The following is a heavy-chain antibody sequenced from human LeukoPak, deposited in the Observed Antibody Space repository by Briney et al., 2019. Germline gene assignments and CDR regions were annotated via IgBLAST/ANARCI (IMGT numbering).Heavy chain of an antibody. D-gene: IGHD2-8*01. CDR1: GYSFTSYW. J-gene: IGHJ4*02. Sequence: PGESLKISCKGSGYSFTSYWIGWVRQMPGKGLEWMGIIYPGDSDTRYSPSFQGQVTISADKSISTAYLQWSSLKASDTAMYYCARRVDCTNGVCYRDDCFDYWGQGTLVTVSS. CDR3: ARRVDCTNGVCYRDDCFDY. V-gene: IGHV5-51*01. CDR2: IYPGDSDT.